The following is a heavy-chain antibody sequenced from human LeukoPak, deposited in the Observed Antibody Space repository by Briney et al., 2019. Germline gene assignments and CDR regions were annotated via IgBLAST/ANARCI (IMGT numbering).Heavy chain of an antibody. CDR2: ISWNSGSI. J-gene: IGHJ4*02. D-gene: IGHD6-13*01. Sequence: GGSLRLSRAASGFTFSSYAMSWVRQAPGKGLEWVSGISWNSGSIGYADSVKGRFTISRDNAKNSLYLQMNSLRAEDTALYYCARRYSSSWGLDYWGQGTLVTVSS. CDR1: GFTFSSYA. V-gene: IGHV3-9*01. CDR3: ARRYSSSWGLDY.